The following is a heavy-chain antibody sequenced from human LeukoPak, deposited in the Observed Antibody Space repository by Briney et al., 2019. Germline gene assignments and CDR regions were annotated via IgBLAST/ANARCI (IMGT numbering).Heavy chain of an antibody. Sequence: GESLKISCKGSGYSFTNHWIGWVRQMPGKGLEWMGIIYPGDSETRYSPSFQGQVTISADKSISTAYLQWSRLKASDTAMYYCARLPRWGGTYHFDYWGQGTLLTVSS. CDR1: GYSFTNHW. CDR2: IYPGDSET. CDR3: ARLPRWGGTYHFDY. D-gene: IGHD1-26*01. J-gene: IGHJ4*02. V-gene: IGHV5-51*01.